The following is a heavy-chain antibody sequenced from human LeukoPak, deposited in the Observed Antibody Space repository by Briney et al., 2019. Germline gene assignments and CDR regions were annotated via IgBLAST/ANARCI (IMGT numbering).Heavy chain of an antibody. D-gene: IGHD1-26*01. Sequence: GGSLRLSCAASGFTFDDYAMHWVRQVSGKGLEWVSGISWNSDSIGYADSVKGRFTISRDNAKNSLYLQMNSLRAEDTALYYCAKDSRNSGSYGGYFQYWGQGTLVTVSS. CDR2: ISWNSDSI. CDR3: AKDSRNSGSYGGYFQY. V-gene: IGHV3-9*01. J-gene: IGHJ1*01. CDR1: GFTFDDYA.